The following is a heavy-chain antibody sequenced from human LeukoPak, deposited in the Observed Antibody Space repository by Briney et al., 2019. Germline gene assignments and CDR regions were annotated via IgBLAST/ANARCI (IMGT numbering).Heavy chain of an antibody. J-gene: IGHJ3*02. CDR3: AAVADSFYYYDSSGYYPDDAFDI. D-gene: IGHD3-22*01. CDR1: GFTFTSSA. V-gene: IGHV1-58*01. Sequence: SVKASCKASGFTFTSSAVQWVRQARGQRLEWIGWIVVGSGNTNYAQKFQERVTITRDMSTSTAYMELSSLRSEDTAVYYCAAVADSFYYYDSSGYYPDDAFDIWGQGTMVTVSS. CDR2: IVVGSGNT.